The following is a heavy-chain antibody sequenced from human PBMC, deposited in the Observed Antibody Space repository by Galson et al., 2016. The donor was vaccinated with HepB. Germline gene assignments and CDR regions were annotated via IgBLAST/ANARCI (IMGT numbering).Heavy chain of an antibody. V-gene: IGHV3-7*01. D-gene: IGHD2-15*01. CDR1: GFTFSNYW. Sequence: SLRLSCAASGFTFSNYWMTWVRQAPGKGLEWVASTNRDGSGTFYVDSVKGRFTLSRDNPNNSLYLHMSSLRAEDTAVYFCASDYWIYWGQGTIGTVSS. CDR3: ASDYWIY. J-gene: IGHJ4*02. CDR2: TNRDGSGT.